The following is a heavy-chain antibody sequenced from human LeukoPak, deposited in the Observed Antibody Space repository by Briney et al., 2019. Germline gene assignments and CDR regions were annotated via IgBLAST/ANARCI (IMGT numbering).Heavy chain of an antibody. CDR3: ARDRVLRFLEWPTSSNGIDY. Sequence: ASVKVSCKASGGTFSSYTISWVRQAPGQGLEWMGRIIPILGIANYAQKFQGRVTIIADKSTSTAYMELSSLRSEDTAVYYCARDRVLRFLEWPTSSNGIDYWGQGTLVTVSS. CDR2: IIPILGIA. D-gene: IGHD3-3*01. J-gene: IGHJ4*02. V-gene: IGHV1-69*04. CDR1: GGTFSSYT.